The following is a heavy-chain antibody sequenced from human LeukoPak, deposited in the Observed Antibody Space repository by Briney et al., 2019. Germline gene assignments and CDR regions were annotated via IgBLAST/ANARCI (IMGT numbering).Heavy chain of an antibody. D-gene: IGHD4-11*01. CDR3: AKGYYSNLSYYYYYGMDV. J-gene: IGHJ6*02. CDR2: ISYDGSNK. V-gene: IGHV3-30*18. CDR1: GFTFSSYG. Sequence: PGRSLRLSCAASGFTFSSYGMHWVRQAPGKGLEWVAVISYDGSNKYYADSVKGRFTISRDNSKNTLYLQMNSLRAEDTAVYYCAKGYYSNLSYYYYYGMDVWGQGTTATVSS.